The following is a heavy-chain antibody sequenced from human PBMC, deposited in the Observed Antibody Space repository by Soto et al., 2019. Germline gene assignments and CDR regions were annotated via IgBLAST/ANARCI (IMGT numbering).Heavy chain of an antibody. J-gene: IGHJ5*02. CDR1: GGSFSGYY. CDR2: INHSGST. D-gene: IGHD2-2*01. V-gene: IGHV4-34*01. Sequence: SETLSLTCAVYGGSFSGYYWSWIRQPPGKGLEWIGEINHSGSTNYNPSLKSRVTISVDTSKNQFSLKLSSVTAADTAVYYCATTVGYCSSTSCSRSGDWFDPWGQGTLVTVSS. CDR3: ATTVGYCSSTSCSRSGDWFDP.